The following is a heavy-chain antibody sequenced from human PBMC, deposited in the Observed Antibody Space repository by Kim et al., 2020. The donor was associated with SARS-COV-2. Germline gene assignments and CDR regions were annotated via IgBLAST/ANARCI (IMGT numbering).Heavy chain of an antibody. CDR2: ISYDGSNK. CDR1: GFTFSSYA. Sequence: GGSLRLSCAASGFTFSSYAMHWVRQAPGKGLEWVAVISYDGSNKYYADSVKGRFTISRDNSKNTLYLQMNSLRAEDTAVYYCASANYYDSSDYWGQGTLVTVSS. D-gene: IGHD3-22*01. CDR3: ASANYYDSSDY. V-gene: IGHV3-30-3*01. J-gene: IGHJ4*02.